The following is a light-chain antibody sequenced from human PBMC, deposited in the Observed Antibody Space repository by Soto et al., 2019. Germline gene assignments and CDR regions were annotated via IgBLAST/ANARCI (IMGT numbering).Light chain of an antibody. J-gene: IGKJ1*01. CDR2: GTS. Sequence: FVLPPYPGTLSLSPGQRATPSCMASQSLSGNYLAWYQQKPGQAPRLLIYGTSTRATGIPVRFSGSGSGTDFTLTISSLQPEDFAVYFCHQDFNLPWTFGQGTKVDIK. V-gene: IGKV3D-7*01. CDR3: HQDFNLPWT. CDR1: QSLSGNY.